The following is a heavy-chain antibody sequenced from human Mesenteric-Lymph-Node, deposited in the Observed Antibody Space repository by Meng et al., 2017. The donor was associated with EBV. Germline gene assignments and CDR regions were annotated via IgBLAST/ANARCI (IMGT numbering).Heavy chain of an antibody. CDR2: ITNSGGT. D-gene: IGHD3-10*01. J-gene: IGHJ4*02. CDR3: ARSSYGSGSYSSFDS. V-gene: IGHV4-34*01. Sequence: VPLQQWGAGRLKPSEPLLFTCTVSGGSVTYHNWTWIRQPPGKGVEWIADITNSGGTNYNLSLKNRVTISIDLSKNHFYLKVSSVTAADTAVYYCARSSYGSGSYSSFDSWGEGNLVTVSS. CDR1: GGSVTYHN.